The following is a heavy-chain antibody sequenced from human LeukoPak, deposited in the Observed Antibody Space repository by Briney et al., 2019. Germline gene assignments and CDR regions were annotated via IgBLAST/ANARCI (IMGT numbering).Heavy chain of an antibody. D-gene: IGHD3-3*02. CDR1: GFTFSKYG. CDR2: IWSDGNNR. CDR3: VKERGPFEGFDI. V-gene: IGHV3-33*06. J-gene: IGHJ3*02. Sequence: PGRSPRLSSAAHGFTFSKYGMHWVRQAPGKGLEWVAVIWSDGNNRYYADSVKGRFIFSRDNSKNTLSLQMNSLRAEDTAVYYCVKERGPFEGFDIWGRWTMVTVFS.